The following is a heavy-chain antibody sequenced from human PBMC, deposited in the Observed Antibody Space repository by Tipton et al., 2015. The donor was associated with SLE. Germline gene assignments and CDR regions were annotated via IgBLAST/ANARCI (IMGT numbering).Heavy chain of an antibody. Sequence: TLSLTCTVSGGSLSTYYWSWIRQPPGKGLEWIGYIYSSGSTDYNPSLEGRVTISVDSSKNQFSLRLTSVSAADTAVYYCARDPSGYYSTSPYLWGQGTLVTVSS. J-gene: IGHJ5*02. D-gene: IGHD2-8*01. CDR1: GGSLSTYY. CDR3: ARDPSGYYSTSPYL. CDR2: IYSSGST. V-gene: IGHV4-59*01.